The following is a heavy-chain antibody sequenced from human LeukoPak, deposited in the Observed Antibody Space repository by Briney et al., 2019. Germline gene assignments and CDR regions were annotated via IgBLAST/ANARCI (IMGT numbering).Heavy chain of an antibody. D-gene: IGHD2-21*02. Sequence: SQTLSLTCTVSRDSVTSAGYLWTWIRQHPGKSLEWIGYISNSGTTPYNPSLKSGVSISVDASTNQFSLSLRSVTAADTAVYYCARDVVVTSSPDAFDIWGQGTVVTVSS. CDR3: ARDVVVTSSPDAFDI. V-gene: IGHV4-31*03. CDR1: RDSVTSAGYL. J-gene: IGHJ3*02. CDR2: ISNSGTT.